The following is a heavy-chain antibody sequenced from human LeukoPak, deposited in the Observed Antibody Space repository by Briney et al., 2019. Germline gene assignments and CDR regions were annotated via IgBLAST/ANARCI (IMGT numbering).Heavy chain of an antibody. Sequence: GASVKVSCKASGYTFTSYGISWVRQAPGQGLERMGWISAYNGNTNYAQKLQGRVTMTTDTSTSTAYMELRSLRSDDTAVYYCARDPLVKRYYYDSSGYYFMLYWGQGTLVTVSS. D-gene: IGHD3-22*01. CDR3: ARDPLVKRYYYDSSGYYFMLY. V-gene: IGHV1-18*01. CDR2: ISAYNGNT. CDR1: GYTFTSYG. J-gene: IGHJ4*02.